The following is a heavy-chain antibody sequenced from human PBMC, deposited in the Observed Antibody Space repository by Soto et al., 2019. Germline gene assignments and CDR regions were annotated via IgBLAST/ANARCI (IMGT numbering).Heavy chain of an antibody. D-gene: IGHD3-9*01. J-gene: IGHJ4*02. CDR2: IVVGSGNT. Sequence: QMQLVQSGPEVKKPGTSVKVSCKASGFTFTSSAMQWVRQARGQRLEWIGWIVVGSGNTNYAQKFQERVTSTRDMSTSTAYMELSSLRSEDTAVYYCAAGDYDILTGYYPGSFAYWGQGTLVTVSS. V-gene: IGHV1-58*02. CDR3: AAGDYDILTGYYPGSFAY. CDR1: GFTFTSSA.